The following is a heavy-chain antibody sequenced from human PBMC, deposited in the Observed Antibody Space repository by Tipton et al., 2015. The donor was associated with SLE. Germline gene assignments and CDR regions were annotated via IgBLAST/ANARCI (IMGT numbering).Heavy chain of an antibody. V-gene: IGHV3-30*03. CDR1: GFTFSTYG. CDR2: ISHDGTKA. J-gene: IGHJ4*02. Sequence: SLRLSCAASGFTFSTYGMHWVRQAPGRGLEWVAVISHDGTKAVYTASVKGRFIVSRDNAKNTLSLQMNSLRVKDTAVYYCARDRWAGYTSGIADYWGQGTLVPVS. D-gene: IGHD5-18*01. CDR3: ARDRWAGYTSGIADY.